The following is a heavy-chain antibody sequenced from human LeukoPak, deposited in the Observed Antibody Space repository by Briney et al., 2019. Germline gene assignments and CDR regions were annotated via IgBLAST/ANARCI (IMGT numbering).Heavy chain of an antibody. CDR1: GGTFSSYA. V-gene: IGHV1-69*04. CDR2: IIPILGIA. J-gene: IGHJ4*02. Sequence: ASVKVSCKASGGTFSSYAISWVRQAPGQGLEWMGRIIPILGIANYAQKFQGRVTITADKSTSTAYMELSSLRSEDTAVYYCAKLTTVVTPPWPSLWYWGQGTLVTVSS. CDR3: AKLTTVVTPPWPSLWY. D-gene: IGHD4-23*01.